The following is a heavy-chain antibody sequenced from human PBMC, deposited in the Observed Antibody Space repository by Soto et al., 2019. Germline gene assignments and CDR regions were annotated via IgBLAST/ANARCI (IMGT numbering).Heavy chain of an antibody. V-gene: IGHV1-3*04. Sequence: QVQLVQSGAEVRESGASVKISCKASRYTFTAYAIHWLRQAPGQSLEWMGWIDTGNHNTKYSQKFQDRVSITADTFANRADMELRGLRFEDTAVYYCARDAKWDPRGVEDKQADSFNLGGQGSLVTVSS. J-gene: IGHJ4*02. D-gene: IGHD1-26*01. CDR1: RYTFTAYA. CDR3: ARDAKWDPRGVEDKQADSFNL. CDR2: IDTGNHNT.